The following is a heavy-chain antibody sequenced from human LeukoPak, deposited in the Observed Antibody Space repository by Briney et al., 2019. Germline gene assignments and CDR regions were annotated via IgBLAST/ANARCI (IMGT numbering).Heavy chain of an antibody. D-gene: IGHD1-26*01. CDR3: AKGDSGSYYDNWFDP. CDR1: GFSFGNYG. V-gene: IGHV3-43*02. CDR2: IRASGRTT. J-gene: IGHJ5*02. Sequence: GGSLRLSCAASGFSFGNYGMNWVRQAPGKGLEWVSGIRASGRTTDYADSVKGRFTISRDNSKNSLYLQMNSLRTEDTAFYYCAKGDSGSYYDNWFDPWGQGTLVTVS.